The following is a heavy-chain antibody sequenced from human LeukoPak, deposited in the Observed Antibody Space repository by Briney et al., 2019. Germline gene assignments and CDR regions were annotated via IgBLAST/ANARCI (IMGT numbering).Heavy chain of an antibody. CDR1: GFTFSIYA. CDR2: ISGSGETA. Sequence: GGSLRLSCAASGFTFSIYAMSWVRQAPGKGLQWVSGISGSGETAYYADSVKGRFTIFRDNSENTLYLQMNSLRAEDTAVYYCAKDYDSSGYYILDYWGQGTLVTVSS. CDR3: AKDYDSSGYYILDY. D-gene: IGHD3-22*01. V-gene: IGHV3-23*01. J-gene: IGHJ4*02.